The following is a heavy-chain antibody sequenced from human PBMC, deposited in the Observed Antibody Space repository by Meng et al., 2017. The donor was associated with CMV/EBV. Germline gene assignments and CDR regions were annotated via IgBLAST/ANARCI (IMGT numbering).Heavy chain of an antibody. CDR1: GFTFSSYA. D-gene: IGHD3-3*01. CDR2: ISGSGGST. CDR3: AKDITIFGVVISSYSMDV. Sequence: GGSLRLSCAASGFTFSSYAMSWVRQAPGKGLEWVSAISGSGGSTYYADSVKGRFTISRDNAKNSLYLQMNSLSAEDTALYYCAKDITIFGVVISSYSMDVWGQGTTVTVSS. V-gene: IGHV3-23*01. J-gene: IGHJ6*02.